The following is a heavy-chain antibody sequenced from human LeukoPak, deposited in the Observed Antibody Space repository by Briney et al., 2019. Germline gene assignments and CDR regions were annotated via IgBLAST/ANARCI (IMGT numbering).Heavy chain of an antibody. CDR1: GFSFSYFW. V-gene: IGHV3-7*01. CDR3: ARDAEVGTLFGVLSRYNWFDP. CDR2: IKHDGNEK. J-gene: IGHJ5*02. Sequence: GGSLRLSCAASGFSFSYFWMSWVRQAPGKGLEWVANIKHDGNEKYYVDSVEGRFTISRDNTKKSLYLQMNNLRAEDTAVYYCARDAEVGTLFGVLSRYNWFDPWGQGTLVTVSS. D-gene: IGHD3-3*01.